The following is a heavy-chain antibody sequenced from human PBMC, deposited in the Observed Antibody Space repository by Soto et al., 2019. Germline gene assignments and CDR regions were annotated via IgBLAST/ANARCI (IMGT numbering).Heavy chain of an antibody. Sequence: EVQLLESGGGLVQPGGSLRLSCAASGFTFNNYAMTWVRQAPGQGLEWVSAISGGGDTTSYADSVKGRFTVSRDGSKNTLQLQMSSLRAEDTALYYFAKGQGGSGSLTPRVDLWGKGTLVTVYS. J-gene: IGHJ5*02. CDR3: AKGQGGSGSLTPRVDL. CDR2: ISGGGDTT. V-gene: IGHV3-23*01. CDR1: GFTFNNYA. D-gene: IGHD3-10*01.